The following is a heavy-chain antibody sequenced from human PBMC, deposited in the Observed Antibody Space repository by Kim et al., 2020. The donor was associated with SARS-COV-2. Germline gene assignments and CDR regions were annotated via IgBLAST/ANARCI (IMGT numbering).Heavy chain of an antibody. D-gene: IGHD2-15*01. J-gene: IGHJ4*02. CDR1: GDTFTGYY. CDR2: INPNSGGT. Sequence: ASVKVSCKASGDTFTGYYMHWVRQAPGQGLEWMGWINPNSGGTNYAQKFQGWVTMTRDTSISTAYMELSRPRSDDTAVYYCARETRYCSGGSCYPDYWGQGTLVTVSS. V-gene: IGHV1-2*04. CDR3: ARETRYCSGGSCYPDY.